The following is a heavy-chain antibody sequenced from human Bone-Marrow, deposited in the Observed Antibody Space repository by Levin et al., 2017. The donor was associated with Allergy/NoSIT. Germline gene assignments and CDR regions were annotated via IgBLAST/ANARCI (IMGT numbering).Heavy chain of an antibody. Sequence: LSLTCAASGFTFSSYAMTWVRRAPGKGLEWVSTISGGGDSTYYADSVKGRFIISRDNSKNTLYLQMNSLTAEDTAIYYCATTTTVTIYYFDYWGQGTLVTVSS. CDR1: GFTFSSYA. CDR3: ATTTTVTIYYFDY. J-gene: IGHJ4*02. D-gene: IGHD4-17*01. CDR2: ISGGGDST. V-gene: IGHV3-23*01.